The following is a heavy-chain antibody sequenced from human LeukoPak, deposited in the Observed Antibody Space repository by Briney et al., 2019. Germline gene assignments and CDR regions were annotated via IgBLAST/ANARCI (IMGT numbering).Heavy chain of an antibody. J-gene: IGHJ4*02. CDR3: ARASYDRYYYDSSGYYFDFDY. CDR1: GYTFTSYS. V-gene: IGHV1-18*01. D-gene: IGHD3-22*01. CDR2: ISAYNGNT. Sequence: ASVKVSCKASGYTFTSYSISWVRQAPGQGLEWMGWISAYNGNTNYAQKLQGRVTMTTDTSTSTAYMELRSLRSDDTAVYYCARASYDRYYYDSSGYYFDFDYWGQGTLVTVSS.